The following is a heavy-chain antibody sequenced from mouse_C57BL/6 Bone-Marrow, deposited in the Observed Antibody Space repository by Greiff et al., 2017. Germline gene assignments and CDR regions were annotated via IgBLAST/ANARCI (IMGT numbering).Heavy chain of an antibody. J-gene: IGHJ4*01. V-gene: IGHV1-81*01. CDR2: IYPRSGNT. Sequence: QVQLQQSGAELARPGASVKLSCKASGYTFTSYGISWVKQRTGQGLEWIGEIYPRSGNTYYNEKFKGKATLTADKSSSTAYMELRSLTSEDSAVYFCARWSQTTVLATGGMDYWGQGTSVTVSS. D-gene: IGHD1-1*01. CDR1: GYTFTSYG. CDR3: ARWSQTTVLATGGMDY.